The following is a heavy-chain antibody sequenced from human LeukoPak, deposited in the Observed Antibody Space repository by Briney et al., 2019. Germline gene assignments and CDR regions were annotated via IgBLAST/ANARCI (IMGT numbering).Heavy chain of an antibody. CDR3: ARNISTVANGARYNWFDP. D-gene: IGHD4-11*01. CDR2: ICYSGST. CDR1: GGSISSSSYY. V-gene: IGHV4-39*01. J-gene: IGHJ5*02. Sequence: PSEILSLTCIVSGGSISSSSYYWDWIRQSPGKGLEWIGTICYSGSTDYNPSLKSRVTMSVETSKNQFSLKLSSVTAADTAVYYCARNISTVANGARYNWFDPWGQGTLVTVSS.